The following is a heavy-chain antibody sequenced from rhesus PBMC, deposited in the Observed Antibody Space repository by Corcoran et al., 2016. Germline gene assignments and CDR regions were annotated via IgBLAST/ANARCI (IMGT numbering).Heavy chain of an antibody. CDR3: AGAPNCCKPYGLDS. CDR2: IYGSGGGT. Sequence: QVQLQESGPGLVQPSEPLSLACAVSGGSISADYCWGWTRQPHGQWLEWIVYIYGSGGGTNSNPSLKNRVTISIDTSNTQFSLKLSSVTAAATAVYYCAGAPNCCKPYGLDSWGQGVVVTVSS. V-gene: IGHV4-106*01. D-gene: IGHD1-26*01. CDR1: GGSISADYC. J-gene: IGHJ6*01.